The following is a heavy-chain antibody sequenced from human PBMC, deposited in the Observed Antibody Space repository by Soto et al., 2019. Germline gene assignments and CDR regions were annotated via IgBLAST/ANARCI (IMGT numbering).Heavy chain of an antibody. CDR1: GYTFTSYD. D-gene: IGHD3-22*01. CDR2: MNPNSGNT. J-gene: IGHJ5*02. Sequence: GASVKVSCKASGYTFTSYDINWVRQATGQGLELMGWMNPNSGNTGYAQKFQGRVTMTRNTSISTAYMELSSLRSEDTAVYYCARTNYYDTSGHPNWFDPWGQGTLVTVSS. CDR3: ARTNYYDTSGHPNWFDP. V-gene: IGHV1-8*01.